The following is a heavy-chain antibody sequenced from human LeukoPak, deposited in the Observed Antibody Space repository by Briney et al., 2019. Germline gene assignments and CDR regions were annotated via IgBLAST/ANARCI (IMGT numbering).Heavy chain of an antibody. V-gene: IGHV3-30*02. CDR2: IRYDGSNK. Sequence: GGSLRLSCAASGFTFSSYGMHWVRQAPGKGLEWVAFIRYDGSNKYYADSVKGRFTISRDNSKNTLYLQMNSLRAEDTAVYYCAKDRCGSGSYCGLFDYWGQGTLVTVSS. CDR1: GFTFSSYG. J-gene: IGHJ4*02. D-gene: IGHD3-10*01. CDR3: AKDRCGSGSYCGLFDY.